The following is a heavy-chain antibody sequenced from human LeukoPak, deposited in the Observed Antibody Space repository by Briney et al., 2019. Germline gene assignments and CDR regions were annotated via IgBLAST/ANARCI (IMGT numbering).Heavy chain of an antibody. CDR3: AKAGSRSSTSPGAY. CDR2: ISGSGRNT. D-gene: IGHD6-6*01. V-gene: IGHV3-23*01. CDR1: GFTFSSDA. Sequence: GGSLRLSCTASGFTFSSDAMNWVRQAPGKGLEWVSSISGSGRNTDYTDSVKGRFTISRDNSKNTLFMQMNSLRAEDTAIYYCAKAGSRSSTSPGAYWGQGTQVTVSS. J-gene: IGHJ4*02.